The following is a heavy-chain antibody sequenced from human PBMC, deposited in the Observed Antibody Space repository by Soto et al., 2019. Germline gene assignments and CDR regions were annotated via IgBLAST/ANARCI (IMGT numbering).Heavy chain of an antibody. V-gene: IGHV3-48*03. J-gene: IGHJ4*02. CDR3: ARGPYDYVWGSDPPHFDY. CDR2: ISSSGSTI. Sequence: PGGSLRLSCAASGFTLSNYVMNWVRQAPGKGLEWVSYISSSGSTIYYADSVKGRFTISRDNAKNSLYLQMNSLRAEDTAVYYCARGPYDYVWGSDPPHFDYWGQGTLVTVSS. CDR1: GFTLSNYV. D-gene: IGHD3-16*02.